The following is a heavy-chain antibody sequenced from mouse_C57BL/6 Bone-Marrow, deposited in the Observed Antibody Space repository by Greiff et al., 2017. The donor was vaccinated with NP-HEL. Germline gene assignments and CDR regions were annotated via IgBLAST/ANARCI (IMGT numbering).Heavy chain of an antibody. J-gene: IGHJ2*01. Sequence: VKLQQPGAELVRPGSSVKLSCKASGYTFTSYWMHWVKQRPIQGLEWIGNIDPSDSETHYNQKFKDKATLTVDKSSSTAYIQLSSLTSEDSAVYYCAITAVVAPFDDGGQGTTLTVSS. CDR1: GYTFTSYW. CDR3: AITAVVAPFDD. CDR2: IDPSDSET. V-gene: IGHV1-52*01. D-gene: IGHD1-1*01.